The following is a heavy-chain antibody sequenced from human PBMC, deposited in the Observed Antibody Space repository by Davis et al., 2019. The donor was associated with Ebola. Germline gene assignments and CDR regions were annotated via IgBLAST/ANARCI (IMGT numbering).Heavy chain of an antibody. CDR1: GFTFSGYW. CDR3: ARGPPEDVVVVVVAADY. V-gene: IGHV3-7*01. D-gene: IGHD2-15*01. Sequence: ESLKIFCAAPGFTFSGYWMSWVRQAPGKGLERVANIKQEGSEKSYVDSVKGRITISRDNAKNSLYLQMNSLRAEDTAVYYCARGPPEDVVVVVVAADYWGQGTLVTVSS. J-gene: IGHJ4*02. CDR2: IKQEGSEK.